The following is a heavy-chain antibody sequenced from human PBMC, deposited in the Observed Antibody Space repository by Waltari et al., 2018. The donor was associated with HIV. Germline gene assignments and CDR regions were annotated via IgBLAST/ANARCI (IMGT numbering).Heavy chain of an antibody. CDR1: GLPFSGSA. J-gene: IGHJ4*02. Sequence: EVQLLESGGGLVQPGGSLRLSCAASGLPFSGSALRWVRQAPGKGLEWVSAISGSGGSTYDADSVKGRFTISRDNSKNTLYLQMNSLRAEDTAVYYCAKELDPHDIRYFGETHPDYWGQGTLVTVSS. D-gene: IGHD3-9*01. V-gene: IGHV3-23*01. CDR3: AKELDPHDIRYFGETHPDY. CDR2: ISGSGGST.